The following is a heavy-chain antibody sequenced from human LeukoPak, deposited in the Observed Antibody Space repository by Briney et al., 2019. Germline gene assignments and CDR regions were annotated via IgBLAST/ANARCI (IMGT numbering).Heavy chain of an antibody. Sequence: PGGSLRLSCAASGFTVSSNYMSWVRQAPGKGLEWVSVIDSGGSTYYADSVKGRFTISRDNSKNTLYLQMNSLRAEDTAVYYCVSDYYDSSGYYFGYYYGMDVWGQGTTVTVSS. J-gene: IGHJ6*02. CDR2: IDSGGST. D-gene: IGHD3-22*01. CDR1: GFTVSSNY. V-gene: IGHV3-53*01. CDR3: VSDYYDSSGYYFGYYYGMDV.